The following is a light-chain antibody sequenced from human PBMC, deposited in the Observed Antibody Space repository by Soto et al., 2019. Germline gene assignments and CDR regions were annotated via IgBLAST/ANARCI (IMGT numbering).Light chain of an antibody. CDR3: QKYNSAPLT. Sequence: EIVLTQSPGTLSLSPGERATLSCRASQSVSNNYLAWYQQKPGQAPRLLIYGASNRATGIPDRFSGSGSGTDFTLTISRLEPEDVATYYCQKYNSAPLTFGQGTKVDIK. J-gene: IGKJ1*01. CDR2: GAS. CDR1: QSVSNNY. V-gene: IGKV3-20*01.